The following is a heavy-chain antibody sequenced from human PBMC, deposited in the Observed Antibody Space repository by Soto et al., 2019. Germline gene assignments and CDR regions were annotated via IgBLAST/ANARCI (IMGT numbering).Heavy chain of an antibody. CDR1: GYSFTDYF. Sequence: QVQLVQSGAEVVKPGASVKVSCKASGYSFTDYFIHWVRQAPGQGLEWIGWINPESGDTRYTGKFQHCVTMTRDTSISTVYMEVNRLTSDDAAMYFCAGAPSTLGYWYLDLWDRGTLVTVSS. CDR2: INPESGDT. D-gene: IGHD1-26*01. J-gene: IGHJ2*01. CDR3: AGAPSTLGYWYLDL. V-gene: IGHV1-2*04.